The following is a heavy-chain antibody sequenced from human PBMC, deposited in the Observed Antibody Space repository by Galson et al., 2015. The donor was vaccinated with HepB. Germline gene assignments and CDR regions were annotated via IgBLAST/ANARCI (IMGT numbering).Heavy chain of an antibody. CDR2: ISSSSSYI. CDR3: ARGAKNYYYYGMDV. Sequence: SLRLSCAASGFTFSTYSMNWVRQAPGKGLEWVSSISSSSSYIYYADSVKGRFTISRDNAKNSLYLQMNSLRDEDTAVYYCARGAKNYYYYGMDVWGQGTTVTVSS. CDR1: GFTFSTYS. V-gene: IGHV3-21*01. J-gene: IGHJ6*02.